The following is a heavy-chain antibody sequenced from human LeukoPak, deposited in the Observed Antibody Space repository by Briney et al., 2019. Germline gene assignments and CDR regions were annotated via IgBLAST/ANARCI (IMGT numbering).Heavy chain of an antibody. J-gene: IGHJ6*03. CDR3: ARLRVQQLASSYYMDV. V-gene: IGHV4-39*01. D-gene: IGHD6-13*01. CDR1: GDSVTTTNFY. CDR2: LYYGVNT. Sequence: PSETLSLTCTVSGDSVTTTNFYWGWIRQAPGKGLEWIGNLYYGVNTYYKPSLKSRVTISVDTSLNQSSLILTSVTAADTGVYYCARLRVQQLASSYYMDVWGKGTTVTVSS.